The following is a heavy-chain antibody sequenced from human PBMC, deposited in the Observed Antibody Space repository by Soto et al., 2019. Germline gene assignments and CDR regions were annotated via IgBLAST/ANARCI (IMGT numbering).Heavy chain of an antibody. CDR2: ISGSGGST. D-gene: IGHD2-15*01. V-gene: IGHV3-23*01. Sequence: PGGSLRLSCAASGFTFSSYAMSCVRQAPGKGLEWVSAISGSGGSTYYADSVKGRFTISRDNSKNTLYLQMNSLRAEDTAVYYCAKDRSGSGWFDPWGQGTLVTVSS. CDR3: AKDRSGSGWFDP. J-gene: IGHJ5*02. CDR1: GFTFSSYA.